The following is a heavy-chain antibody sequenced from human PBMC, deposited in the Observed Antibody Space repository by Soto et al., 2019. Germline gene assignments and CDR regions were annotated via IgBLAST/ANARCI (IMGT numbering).Heavy chain of an antibody. V-gene: IGHV3-48*02. J-gene: IGHJ5*02. CDR2: ISSSSSTI. CDR1: GFTFSSYS. D-gene: IGHD1-26*01. CDR3: AREFHEWELRVGFDP. Sequence: PGGSLRLSCAASGFTFSSYSMNWVRQAPGKGLEWVSYISSSSSTIYYADSVKGRFTISRDNAKNSLYLQMNSLRDEDTAVYYCAREFHEWELRVGFDPWGQGTLVTVSS.